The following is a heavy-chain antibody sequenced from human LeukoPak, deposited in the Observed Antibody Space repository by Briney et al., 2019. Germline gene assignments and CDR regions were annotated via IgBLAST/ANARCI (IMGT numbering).Heavy chain of an antibody. D-gene: IGHD6-19*01. CDR2: ISYDGGNE. V-gene: IGHV3-30*04. CDR3: ARVSSGWYRVDY. J-gene: IGHJ4*02. CDR1: GFTFSSYV. Sequence: GGSLRLSCAASGFTFSSYVMHWVRQAPGKGLEWVAIISYDGGNEYYADSVKGRFTISRDNAKNSLYLQMNSLRAEDTAVYYCARVSSGWYRVDYWGQGTLVTVSS.